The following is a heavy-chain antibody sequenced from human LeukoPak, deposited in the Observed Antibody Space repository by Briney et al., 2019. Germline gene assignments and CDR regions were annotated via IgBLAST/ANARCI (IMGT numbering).Heavy chain of an antibody. CDR1: GFTFSSYA. CDR3: ASDLGSSGGSSGYHY. V-gene: IGHV3-30-3*01. J-gene: IGHJ4*02. Sequence: GGSLRLSCAASGFTFSSYAMHWVRQAPGKGLEWVAVISYDGSNKYYADSVKGRFTISRDNSKNTLYLQMNSLRAEDTAVYYCASDLGSSGGSSGYHYWGQGTLVTVSS. CDR2: ISYDGSNK. D-gene: IGHD3-22*01.